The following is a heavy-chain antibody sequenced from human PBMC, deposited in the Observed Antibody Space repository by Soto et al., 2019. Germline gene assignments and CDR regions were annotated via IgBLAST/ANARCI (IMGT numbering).Heavy chain of an antibody. D-gene: IGHD3-22*01. Sequence: PGGSLRLSSAASGFTFSGFAMSWVRQAPGKGLEWVSAISRSGSSTYYADSVKGRLTISSDKSKYTPYLPMNSLRAEDKAVSYYAKDRGTSGYQGAIFDYWGQGSLVTVSS. CDR1: GFTFSGFA. CDR3: AKDRGTSGYQGAIFDY. CDR2: ISRSGSST. V-gene: IGHV3-23*01. J-gene: IGHJ4*02.